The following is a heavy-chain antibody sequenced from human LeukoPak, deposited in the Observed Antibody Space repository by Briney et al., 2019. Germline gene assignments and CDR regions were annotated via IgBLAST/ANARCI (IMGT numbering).Heavy chain of an antibody. J-gene: IGHJ5*02. D-gene: IGHD3-22*01. CDR2: IIPIFGTA. CDR3: ARDHRYYYDSSGYYDYNWFDP. Sequence: SVKVSCKASGGTFISYAISWVRQAPGQGLEWMGRIIPIFGTANYAQKFQGRVTITTDESTSTAYMELSSLRSEDTAVYYCARDHRYYYDSSGYYDYNWFDPWGQGTLVTVSP. CDR1: GGTFISYA. V-gene: IGHV1-69*05.